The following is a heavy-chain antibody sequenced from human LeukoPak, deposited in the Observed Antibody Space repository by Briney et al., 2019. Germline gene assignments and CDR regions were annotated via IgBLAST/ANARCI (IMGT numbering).Heavy chain of an antibody. CDR3: ARVSVSSAFGI. CDR2: IYSGGST. J-gene: IGHJ3*02. Sequence: GGSLRLSCAASGFTVSSNYMSWVRQAPGKGLEWVSVIYSGGSTYYADSVKGRFTISRDNSKNTLYLQMNSLRAEDTAVYYCARVSVSSAFGIWGQGTMVTVSS. D-gene: IGHD5/OR15-5a*01. CDR1: GFTVSSNY. V-gene: IGHV3-66*01.